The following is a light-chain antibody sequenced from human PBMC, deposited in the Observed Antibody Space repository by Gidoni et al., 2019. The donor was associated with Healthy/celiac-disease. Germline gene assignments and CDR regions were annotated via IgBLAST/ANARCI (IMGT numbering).Light chain of an antibody. CDR1: PDISNY. J-gene: IGKJ4*01. CDR2: DAS. V-gene: IGKV1-33*01. Sequence: DIQMTQSPSSLSASVGDRVTITCQASPDISNYLNWYQQKPGKAPKLLIYDASNLETGGPSRFSGSGSGTDFTFTISSLQPEDIATYYCQQYDNLLTFGGGTKVEIK. CDR3: QQYDNLLT.